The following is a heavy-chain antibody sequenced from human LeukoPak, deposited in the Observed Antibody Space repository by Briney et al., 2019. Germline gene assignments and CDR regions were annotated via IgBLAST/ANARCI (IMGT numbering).Heavy chain of an antibody. D-gene: IGHD6-6*01. CDR2: INPNSGGT. J-gene: IGHJ6*03. Sequence: GASVKVSCKASGYTFTGYYMHWVRQAPGQGLEWMGWINPNSGGTNYAQKFQGRVTMTRDTSISTAYMELSRLRSDDTAVYYCARCRFRQLVGGYYYYMDVWGKGTTVTVSS. V-gene: IGHV1-2*02. CDR3: ARCRFRQLVGGYYYYMDV. CDR1: GYTFTGYY.